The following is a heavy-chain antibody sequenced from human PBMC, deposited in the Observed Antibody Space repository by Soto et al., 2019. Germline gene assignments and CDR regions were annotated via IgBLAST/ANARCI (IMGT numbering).Heavy chain of an antibody. V-gene: IGHV1-18*01. J-gene: IGHJ5*02. CDR3: ARDPGVVVVAATPDWFDP. D-gene: IGHD2-15*01. Sequence: QVQLVQSGAEVKKPGASVKVSCKASGYTFTSYAISWVRQAPGQGLEWMGWISAYYGNTNYAQKLQGRVPMTTDTSTSTAYMELWSLRSDDTAAYYCARDPGVVVVAATPDWFDPWGQGTLVTVSS. CDR1: GYTFTSYA. CDR2: ISAYYGNT.